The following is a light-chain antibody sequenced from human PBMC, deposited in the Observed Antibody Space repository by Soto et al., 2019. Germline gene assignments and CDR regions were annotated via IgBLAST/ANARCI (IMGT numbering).Light chain of an antibody. J-gene: IGKJ4*01. V-gene: IGKV1-39*01. Sequence: DIQMTQSPSSLSASVGDRVTITCRASQSIITYLNWYQQKPGKAPKLLIHGASSLQSGVPSRFSGSGYGTDFSLTINSLQPEDFASYYCQQTHRTPQSFGGGTKVEIK. CDR3: QQTHRTPQS. CDR1: QSIITY. CDR2: GAS.